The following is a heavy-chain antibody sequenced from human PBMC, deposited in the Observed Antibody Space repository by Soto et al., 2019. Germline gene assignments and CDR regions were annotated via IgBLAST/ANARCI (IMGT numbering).Heavy chain of an antibody. J-gene: IGHJ4*02. D-gene: IGHD6-13*01. V-gene: IGHV3-33*01. Sequence: QVQLVESGGGVVQPGRSLRLSCAASGFTFSSYGIHWVRQAPGKGLEWVAVIWYDGSNKYYADSVKGRFTISRDNSKNTLYLQMNSLRAEDTAVYYCARDPVSYSSSWFFDYWGQGTLVTVSS. CDR2: IWYDGSNK. CDR1: GFTFSSYG. CDR3: ARDPVSYSSSWFFDY.